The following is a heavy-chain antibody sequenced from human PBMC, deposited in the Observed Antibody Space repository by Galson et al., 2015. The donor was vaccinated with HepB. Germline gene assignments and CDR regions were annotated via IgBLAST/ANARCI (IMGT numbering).Heavy chain of an antibody. V-gene: IGHV3-74*01. CDR2: INTDGSGT. Sequence: SLRLSCAASGFTFSSYWMYWVRQAPGKGLVWVSRINTDGSGTIYADSVKGRFTISRDNAKNTLYLQMNSLRADDTAVYYCARRSNWGDFDYWGQGTLVTVSS. CDR3: ARRSNWGDFDY. CDR1: GFTFSSYW. J-gene: IGHJ4*02. D-gene: IGHD6-13*01.